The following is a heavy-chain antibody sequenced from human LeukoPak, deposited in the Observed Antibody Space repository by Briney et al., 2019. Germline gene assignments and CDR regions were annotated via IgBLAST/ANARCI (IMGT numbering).Heavy chain of an antibody. CDR1: GFTFSSYQ. CDR2: ISSDDSIT. D-gene: IGHD3-10*01. J-gene: IGHJ4*02. V-gene: IGHV3-48*03. Sequence: GGSLRLSCAASGFTFSSYQMNWIRQAPGKGPEWVSFISSDDSITYYADSVKGRFFISRDSAKNSLYLQMNSLRAEDTAIYYCARNGDGHFDYWGQGTLVTVSS. CDR3: ARNGDGHFDY.